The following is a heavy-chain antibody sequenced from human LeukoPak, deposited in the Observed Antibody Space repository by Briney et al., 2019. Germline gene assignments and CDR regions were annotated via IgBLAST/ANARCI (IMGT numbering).Heavy chain of an antibody. CDR1: GFTFSNAW. D-gene: IGHD6-13*01. Sequence: PGGSLRLSCAASGFTFSNAWMSWVRQAPGKGLEWVGRIKSNTDGETTDYAAPVKGRFTLSRDDSKNTLYLQMNSLRAEDTAVYYCAKVREVGSSSWVVVYFDYWGQGTLVTVSS. J-gene: IGHJ4*02. CDR3: AKVREVGSSSWVVVYFDY. CDR2: IKSNTDGETT. V-gene: IGHV3-15*01.